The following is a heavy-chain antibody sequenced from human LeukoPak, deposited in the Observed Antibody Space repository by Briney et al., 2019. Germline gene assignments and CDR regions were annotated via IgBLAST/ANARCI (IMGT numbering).Heavy chain of an antibody. V-gene: IGHV1-2*02. J-gene: IGHJ6*02. CDR1: GYTFTGYY. CDR2: IDPNSGGT. D-gene: IGHD6-6*01. CDR3: ARGRGSSSVYYYYGMDV. Sequence: GASVNVSCKASGYTFTGYYMHWVRQAPGQGLEWMGWIDPNSGGTNYAQKFQGRVTMTRDTSISTAYMELSRLRSDDTAVYYCARGRGSSSVYYYYGMDVWGQGTTVTVSS.